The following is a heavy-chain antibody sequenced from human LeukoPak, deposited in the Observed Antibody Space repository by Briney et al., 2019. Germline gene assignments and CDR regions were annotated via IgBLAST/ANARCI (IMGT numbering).Heavy chain of an antibody. Sequence: ASVKVSCKASGYTFTSYDTNWVRQATGQGLEWMGWMNPHSGNTGYTQKFQGRVTMTRNTSISTAYVELSSRRSEDTAVYYCARGRRYYYDSSGYSEANWSDRGGQGTLVTVSS. V-gene: IGHV1-8*01. CDR3: ARGRRYYYDSSGYSEANWSDR. CDR2: MNPHSGNT. J-gene: IGHJ5*02. D-gene: IGHD3-22*01. CDR1: GYTFTSYD.